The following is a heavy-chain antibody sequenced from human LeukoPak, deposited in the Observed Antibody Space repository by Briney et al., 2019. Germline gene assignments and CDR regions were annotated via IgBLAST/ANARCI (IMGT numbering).Heavy chain of an antibody. CDR1: GGSSSGYY. J-gene: IGHJ6*03. V-gene: IGHV4-34*01. Sequence: SSETLSLTCAVYGGSSSGYYWSWIRQPPGKGLEWIGKINHSGSTNYNPSLKSRVTISVDTSKNQFSLKLSSVTAADTAVYYCARGRRSSWALGYYYMDVWGKGTTVTVSS. CDR2: INHSGST. D-gene: IGHD6-13*01. CDR3: ARGRRSSWALGYYYMDV.